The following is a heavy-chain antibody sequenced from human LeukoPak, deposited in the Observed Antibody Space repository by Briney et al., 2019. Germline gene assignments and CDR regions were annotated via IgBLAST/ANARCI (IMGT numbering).Heavy chain of an antibody. CDR1: GASISSYD. J-gene: IGHJ4*02. Sequence: SETLSLTCSVSGASISSYDWSWIQQPPGMALEWIGCISHSGSTNYNPSLKSRVTISADTSKNQFSLKLSSVTTADTAVYFCARSSSGYYPYWGRGTLVTVSS. CDR3: ARSSSGYYPY. CDR2: ISHSGST. D-gene: IGHD3-22*01. V-gene: IGHV4-59*01.